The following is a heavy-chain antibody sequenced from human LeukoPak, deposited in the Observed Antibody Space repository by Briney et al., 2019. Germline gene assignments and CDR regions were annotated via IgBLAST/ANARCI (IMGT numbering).Heavy chain of an antibody. CDR1: GGSISSYY. Sequence: SETLSLTCTVSGGSISSYYWSWIRQPPGKGLEWIGYIYYSGSTNYNPSLKSRVTISVDTSKNQFSLKLSSVTAADTAVYYCASGPRRITMVRDPYYYYYMDVWGKGTTVTISS. J-gene: IGHJ6*03. CDR2: IYYSGST. D-gene: IGHD3-10*01. CDR3: ASGPRRITMVRDPYYYYYMDV. V-gene: IGHV4-59*01.